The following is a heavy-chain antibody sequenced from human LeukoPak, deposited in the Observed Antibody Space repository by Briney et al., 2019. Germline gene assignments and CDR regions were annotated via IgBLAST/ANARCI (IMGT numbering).Heavy chain of an antibody. CDR1: GFTFSSYS. D-gene: IGHD3-16*01. J-gene: IGHJ6*03. CDR3: ARWGKPIYYYHMDV. CDR2: ISSSSSYI. V-gene: IGHV3-21*04. Sequence: GGSLRLSCAASGFTFSSYSMNWVRQAPGKGLEWVSSISSSSSYIYYADSVKGRFTISRDNAKNSLYLQMNSLRAEDTAVYYCARWGKPIYYYHMDVWGKGTTVTISS.